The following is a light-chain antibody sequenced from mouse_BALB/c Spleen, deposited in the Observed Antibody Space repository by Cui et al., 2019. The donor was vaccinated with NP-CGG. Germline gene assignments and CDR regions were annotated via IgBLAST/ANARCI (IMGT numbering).Light chain of an antibody. CDR2: GTN. J-gene: IGLJ1*01. CDR3: ALWYSNHWV. Sequence: QAVVTQESTLTTSPGETVTLTCRSSTGAVTTNNYANWVQEKPDHLFTGLIGGTNNRPPGVPDRFSGSLIGDKAALTITGAQTEDEAIYFCALWYSNHWVFGGGTKLTVL. V-gene: IGLV1*01. CDR1: TGAVTTNNY.